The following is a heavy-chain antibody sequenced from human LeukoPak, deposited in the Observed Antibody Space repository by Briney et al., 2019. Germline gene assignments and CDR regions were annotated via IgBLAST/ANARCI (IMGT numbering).Heavy chain of an antibody. CDR1: GGTFSSYA. CDR2: MNPNSGNT. J-gene: IGHJ4*02. CDR3: ARGGGGGSDYFDY. D-gene: IGHD2-15*01. Sequence: ASVKVSCKASGGTFSSYAISWVRQAPGQGLEWMGWMNPNSGNTGYAQKFQGRVTITRNTSISTAYMELSSLRSEDTAVYYCARGGGGGSDYFDYWGQGTLVTVSS. V-gene: IGHV1-8*03.